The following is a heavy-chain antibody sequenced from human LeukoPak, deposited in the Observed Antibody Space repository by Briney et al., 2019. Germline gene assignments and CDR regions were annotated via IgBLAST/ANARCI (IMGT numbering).Heavy chain of an antibody. D-gene: IGHD3-22*01. J-gene: IGHJ4*02. CDR2: IESKTDGGTT. CDR3: TTPFPRYYDSSGYCH. Sequence: GGSLRLSCAASGFTFNNAWMSWVRQAPGKGLEWVGRIESKTDGGTTDYAAPVKGRFTISRDDSKNTLFLQMNSLKTEDTAVYYCTTPFPRYYDSSGYCHWAQGTLVTVSS. CDR1: GFTFNNAW. V-gene: IGHV3-15*04.